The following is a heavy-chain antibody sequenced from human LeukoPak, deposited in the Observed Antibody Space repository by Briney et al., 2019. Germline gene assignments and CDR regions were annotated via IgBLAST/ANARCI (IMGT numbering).Heavy chain of an antibody. CDR3: ARVGGTVGAALAS. J-gene: IGHJ4*02. V-gene: IGHV1-2*06. D-gene: IGHD4/OR15-4a*01. Sequence: ASVKVSCKAHGYTFTDYFLHWVRQAPGHGLEWMGRLNPNTGATNFAQKFQGRVTMTRDASISTGYMELTKLRSDDTAVYYCARVGGTVGAALASWGQGTLVTVSS. CDR1: GYTFTDYF. CDR2: LNPNTGAT.